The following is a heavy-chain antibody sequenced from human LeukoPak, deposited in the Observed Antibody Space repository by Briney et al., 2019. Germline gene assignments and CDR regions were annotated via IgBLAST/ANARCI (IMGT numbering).Heavy chain of an antibody. J-gene: IGHJ5*02. Sequence: GGSLRLSCAASGFTFTNHWMHWVRQAPGKGLVWVSRINSGGSVTNYADSVKGRFTISRDNAKNTLYLQMNSLRAEDTAVYYCARDFYGSGSYYNPNWFDPWGQGTLVTVSS. D-gene: IGHD3-10*01. V-gene: IGHV3-74*01. CDR3: ARDFYGSGSYYNPNWFDP. CDR1: GFTFTNHW. CDR2: INSGGSVT.